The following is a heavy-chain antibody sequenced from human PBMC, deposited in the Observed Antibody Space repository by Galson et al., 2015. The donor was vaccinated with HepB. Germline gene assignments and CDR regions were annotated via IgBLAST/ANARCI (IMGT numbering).Heavy chain of an antibody. CDR1: GFTFSSYS. CDR2: ISSSSSYI. D-gene: IGHD1-26*01. CDR3: ARDGGGSYFPRCDY. Sequence: SLRLSCAASGFTFSSYSMNWVRQAPGKGLEWVSSISSSSSYIYYADSVKGRFTISRDNAKNSLYLQMNSLRAEDTAVYYCARDGGGSYFPRCDYWGQGTLVTVSS. V-gene: IGHV3-21*01. J-gene: IGHJ4*02.